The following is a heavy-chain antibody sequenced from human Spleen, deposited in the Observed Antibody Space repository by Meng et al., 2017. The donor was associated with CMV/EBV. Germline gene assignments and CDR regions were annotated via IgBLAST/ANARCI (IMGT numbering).Heavy chain of an antibody. CDR3: ARDHRTHFDY. Sequence: SETLSLTCTVSGGSISRTSYYWGWIRQPPGKGLEWIGSMYYSGSTYYNPSLKSRVTISVDTSKNQFSLNLISVTVADTAIYYCARDHRTHFDYWGQGSLVTVSS. CDR1: GGSISRTSYY. J-gene: IGHJ4*02. V-gene: IGHV4-39*02. CDR2: MYYSGST. D-gene: IGHD1-14*01.